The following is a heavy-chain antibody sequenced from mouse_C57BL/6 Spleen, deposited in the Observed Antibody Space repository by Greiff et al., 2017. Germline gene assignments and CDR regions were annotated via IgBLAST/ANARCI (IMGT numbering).Heavy chain of an antibody. CDR1: GFTFSSYA. J-gene: IGHJ4*01. V-gene: IGHV5-4*03. CDR3: ASAYYKDAMDY. D-gene: IGHD2-12*01. CDR2: ISDGGSYT. Sequence: EVKLVESGGGLVKPGGSLKLSCAASGFTFSSYAMSWVRQTPEKRLEWVATISDGGSYTYYPDNVKGRFTISRDNAKNNLYLQMSHLKSEDTAMYYCASAYYKDAMDYWGQGTSVTVSS.